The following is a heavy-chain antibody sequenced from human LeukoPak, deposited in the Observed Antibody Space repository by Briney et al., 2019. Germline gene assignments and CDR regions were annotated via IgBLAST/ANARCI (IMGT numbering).Heavy chain of an antibody. J-gene: IGHJ4*02. V-gene: IGHV1-46*01. D-gene: IGHD2-2*01. Sequence: EASVKVSCKASGYTFTSYYMHWVRQAPGQGLEWMGIINPSGGSTSYAQKFQGRVTMTRDMSTSTVYMELSSLRSEDTAVYYCARTRGDCSSTSCHFDYWGQGTLVTVSS. CDR2: INPSGGST. CDR1: GYTFTSYY. CDR3: ARTRGDCSSTSCHFDY.